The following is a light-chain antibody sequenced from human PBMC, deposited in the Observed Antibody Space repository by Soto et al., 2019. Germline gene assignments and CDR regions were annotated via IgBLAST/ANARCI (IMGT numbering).Light chain of an antibody. CDR3: QQYNWWPWT. CDR1: QSVTSN. CDR2: GVS. Sequence: EIVMAQSPATLSVSPWERATLSCRASQSVTSNLAWYQQKPGQAPRLLMYGVSTRATGIPARFGGSGSATEFTLTISSLQSEDFAVYYCQQYNWWPWTFGQGTKVDIK. V-gene: IGKV3-15*01. J-gene: IGKJ1*01.